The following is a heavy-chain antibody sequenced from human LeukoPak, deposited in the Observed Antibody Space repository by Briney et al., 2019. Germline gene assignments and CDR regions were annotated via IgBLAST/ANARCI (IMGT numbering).Heavy chain of an antibody. J-gene: IGHJ4*02. CDR2: IIPILGIA. CDR1: GGTFSSYA. V-gene: IGHV1-69*04. D-gene: IGHD3-22*01. CDR3: ASQQRTRNYCASSGYPLSIDY. Sequence: SVKVSCKASGGTFSSYAISWVRHAPGQGLEWMGRIIPILGIANYAQKFQGRVTITADKSTSTAYMELSSLRSEDTAVYFCASQQRTRNYCASSGYPLSIDYWGQGTLVTVSS.